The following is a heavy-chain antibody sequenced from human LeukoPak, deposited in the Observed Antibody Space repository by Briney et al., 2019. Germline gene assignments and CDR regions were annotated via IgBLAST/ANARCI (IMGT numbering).Heavy chain of an antibody. Sequence: GGSLRLSCAASGFTFNSYSMNWVRQSPGKGLEWVASISSSRTYIYYADSVKGRFTISRDNARKSLYLHMNTLRAEDTAIYYCARDPRYSYDDSGTFDSWGQGTLVIVSS. V-gene: IGHV3-21*01. CDR2: ISSSRTYI. D-gene: IGHD3-22*01. CDR1: GFTFNSYS. J-gene: IGHJ4*02. CDR3: ARDPRYSYDDSGTFDS.